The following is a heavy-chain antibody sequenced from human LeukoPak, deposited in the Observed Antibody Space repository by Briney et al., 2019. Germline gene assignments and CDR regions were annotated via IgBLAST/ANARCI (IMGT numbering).Heavy chain of an antibody. CDR1: GFTFSSYG. D-gene: IGHD2-15*01. CDR2: ISYDGSNK. J-gene: IGHJ6*02. V-gene: IGHV3-30*18. CDR3: AKDLGPIRISYYYGMDV. Sequence: GRSLRLSCAASGFTFSSYGMHWVRQAPGKGLEWVAVISYDGSNKYYADSVKGRFTISRDNSKNTLYLQMNSLRAEDTAVYYCAKDLGPIRISYYYGMDVWGQGTTVTVSS.